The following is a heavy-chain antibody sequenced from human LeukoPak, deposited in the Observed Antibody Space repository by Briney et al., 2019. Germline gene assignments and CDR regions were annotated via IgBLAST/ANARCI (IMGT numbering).Heavy chain of an antibody. CDR2: IDTAGDT. Sequence: PGGSLRLSCAASGFTFSNYDMPWVRQATGKGLEWVSSIDTAGDTYYPGSVKGRFTISRENAKKSFYLQMNSLRAGDTAVYYCARGSCSSSSCYERLNGLDVWGQGTTVTVSS. V-gene: IGHV3-13*01. D-gene: IGHD2-2*01. CDR1: GFTFSNYD. CDR3: ARGSCSSSSCYERLNGLDV. J-gene: IGHJ6*02.